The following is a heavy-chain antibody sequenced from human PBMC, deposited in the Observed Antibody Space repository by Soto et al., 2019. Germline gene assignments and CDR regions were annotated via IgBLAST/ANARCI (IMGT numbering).Heavy chain of an antibody. D-gene: IGHD5-18*01. V-gene: IGHV3-48*01. CDR3: ARAAMAQGSTNFDY. J-gene: IGHJ4*02. CDR1: GFTFSSYS. Sequence: PGGSLRLSCAASGFTFSSYSMNWVRQAPGKGLEWVSYISSSSSTIYYADSVKGRFTISRDNAKNSLYLQMNSLKTEDTAVYYCARAAMAQGSTNFDYWGQGTLVTVSS. CDR2: ISSSSSTI.